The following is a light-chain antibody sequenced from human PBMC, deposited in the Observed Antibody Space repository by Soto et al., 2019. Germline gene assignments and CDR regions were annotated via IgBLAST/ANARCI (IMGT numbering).Light chain of an antibody. CDR2: EVS. V-gene: IGLV2-14*01. J-gene: IGLJ1*01. CDR3: SSYTSRSTLDYV. CDR1: SSDVGGYNY. Sequence: QSALTQPASVSGPPGQSITISCTGTSSDVGGYNYVSWYQQHPGKAPKLMIYEVSNRPSGVSNRFSGSKSGNTASLTISGLQAEDEADYYCSSYTSRSTLDYVFGSGTQLTVL.